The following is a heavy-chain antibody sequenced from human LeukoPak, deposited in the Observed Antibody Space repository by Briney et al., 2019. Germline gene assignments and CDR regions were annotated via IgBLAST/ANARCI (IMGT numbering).Heavy chain of an antibody. CDR3: AKASWVSSADAVL. CDR2: LRGDGET. Sequence: GGSLTLSCVASGFIFRDYAMSWVRQAPAGGLEWVSSLRGDGETFYTDSVKGRFTLSRDHSRNTVYLQLSNLRVEDTAVYYCAKASWVSSADAVLWGQGTLVTVS. D-gene: IGHD3-16*01. V-gene: IGHV3-23*01. J-gene: IGHJ4*02. CDR1: GFIFRDYA.